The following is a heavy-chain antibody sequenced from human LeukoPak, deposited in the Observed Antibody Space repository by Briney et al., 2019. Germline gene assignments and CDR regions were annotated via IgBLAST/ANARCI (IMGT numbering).Heavy chain of an antibody. CDR3: ARDPYSGSYGNYYYYFMDV. J-gene: IGHJ6*03. V-gene: IGHV3-30*02. CDR2: IRYDGSNK. D-gene: IGHD1-26*01. Sequence: GGSLRLSCAASGFTFSSYGMHWVRQAPGRGLEWVAFIRYDGSNKYYADSVKGRFTISRDNSKNTLYLQMNSLRAEDTAVYYCARDPYSGSYGNYYYYFMDVWGKGTTVTISS. CDR1: GFTFSSYG.